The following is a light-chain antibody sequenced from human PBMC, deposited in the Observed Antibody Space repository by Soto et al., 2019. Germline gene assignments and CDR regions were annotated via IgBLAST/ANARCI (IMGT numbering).Light chain of an antibody. CDR1: SSNIGSNT. V-gene: IGLV1-44*01. Sequence: QSVLTQPPSASGTPGQRVTSSCSGSSSNIGSNTVNWYQQLPGTAPKLLIYSNNQRPSGVPDRFSASKSGASASLAISGLQSEDEADYYCAAWDDSLNGVVFGGGTKLTVL. J-gene: IGLJ2*01. CDR3: AAWDDSLNGVV. CDR2: SNN.